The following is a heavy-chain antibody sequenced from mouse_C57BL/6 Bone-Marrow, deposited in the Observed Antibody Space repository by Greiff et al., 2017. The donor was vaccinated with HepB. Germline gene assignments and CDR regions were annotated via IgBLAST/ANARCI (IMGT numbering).Heavy chain of an antibody. CDR3: ASSNYYGSSYRHFDY. J-gene: IGHJ2*01. CDR1: GYAFTNYL. Sequence: QVQLKESGAELVRPGTSVKVSCKASGYAFTNYLIEWVKQRPGQGLEWIGVINPGSGGTNYNEKFKGKATLTADKSSSTAYMQLSSLTSEDSAVYFCASSNYYGSSYRHFDYWGQGTTLTVSS. CDR2: INPGSGGT. V-gene: IGHV1-54*01. D-gene: IGHD1-1*01.